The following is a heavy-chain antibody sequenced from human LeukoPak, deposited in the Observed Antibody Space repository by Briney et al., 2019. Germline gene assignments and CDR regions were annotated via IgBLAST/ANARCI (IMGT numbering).Heavy chain of an antibody. Sequence: GGSLRLSCAASGFTFDNYGMSWVRQAPGKGLEWVSGISWNGGSTTYADSVKGRFTISRDNAKNSLYLQMNSLRAEDTAIYYCAKARLVVTAMDYWGQGTLVTVSS. D-gene: IGHD2-21*02. J-gene: IGHJ4*02. CDR2: ISWNGGST. CDR3: AKARLVVTAMDY. V-gene: IGHV3-20*04. CDR1: GFTFDNYG.